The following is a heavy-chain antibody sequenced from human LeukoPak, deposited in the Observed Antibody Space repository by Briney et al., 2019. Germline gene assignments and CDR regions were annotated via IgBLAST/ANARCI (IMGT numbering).Heavy chain of an antibody. CDR3: ARDSGYCSSTGCYVHYFDY. D-gene: IGHD2-2*01. CDR1: GFTFSSYG. Sequence: GGSLRLSSAASGFTFSSYGMHWVRQAPGKGLEWVSYISSSSSTIYYADSVKGRFTISRDNAKNSLYLQMNSLRAEDTAVYYCARDSGYCSSTGCYVHYFDYWGQGTLVTVSS. J-gene: IGHJ4*02. CDR2: ISSSSSTI. V-gene: IGHV3-48*04.